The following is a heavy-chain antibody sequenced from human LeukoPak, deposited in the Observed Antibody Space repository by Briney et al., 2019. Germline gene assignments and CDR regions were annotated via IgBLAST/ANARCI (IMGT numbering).Heavy chain of an antibody. V-gene: IGHV1-46*01. CDR1: GYTFTNYY. CDR2: IIASDGFT. CDR3: ATAGRRLFGVLIPLSFDY. D-gene: IGHD3-3*01. J-gene: IGHJ4*02. Sequence: ASVTVSFKASGYTFTNYYIHWVRQAPGQGLEWMGMIIASDGFTTYTQKFQGRLTITRDMSTSTVYMELSSLRSEDTALYYCATAGRRLFGVLIPLSFDYWGQGTLVTVPS.